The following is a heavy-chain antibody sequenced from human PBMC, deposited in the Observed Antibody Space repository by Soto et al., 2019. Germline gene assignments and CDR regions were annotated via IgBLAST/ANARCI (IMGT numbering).Heavy chain of an antibody. J-gene: IGHJ6*02. V-gene: IGHV1-8*01. CDR2: MNPNSGNT. CDR3: ARESVVRGFRDYYGMDV. Sequence: QVQLVQSGAEVKKPGASVKVSCKASGYTFTSYDINWVRQATGQGLEWMGWMNPNSGNTGYAQKFQGRVTMTRNTSISTAYIELSSLRSEDTAVYYCARESVVRGFRDYYGMDVWGQGTTVTVSS. D-gene: IGHD3-10*01. CDR1: GYTFTSYD.